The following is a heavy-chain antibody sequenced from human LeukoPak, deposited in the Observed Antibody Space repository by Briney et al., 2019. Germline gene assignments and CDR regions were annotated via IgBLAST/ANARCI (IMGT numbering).Heavy chain of an antibody. CDR1: GFTFSSYW. D-gene: IGHD3-10*01. J-gene: IGHJ6*03. V-gene: IGHV3-7*01. Sequence: GGSLRLSCAASGFTFSSYWMSWVRQAPGKGLEWVANIKQDGSEKYYVDSVKGRFTISRDNAKNSLYLQMNSLRAEDTAVYYCARDLWFGDNGYYMDVWGKGTTVTVSS. CDR2: IKQDGSEK. CDR3: ARDLWFGDNGYYMDV.